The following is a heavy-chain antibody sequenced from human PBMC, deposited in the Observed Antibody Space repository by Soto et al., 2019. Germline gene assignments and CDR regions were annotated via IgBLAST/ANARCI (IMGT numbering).Heavy chain of an antibody. J-gene: IGHJ4*01. CDR3: ARVAYGNGWIFDY. Sequence: GGLLGLSCAGPGFTFCNYLVSGVRQGPGKGLEWVANIKQDGSEKYYVDSVKGRFTLSRDNAKNSLQLQMSSLRDEDTAVYFCARVAYGNGWIFDYWGQGTLVTVSS. CDR1: GFTFCNYL. D-gene: IGHD6-19*01. V-gene: IGHV3-7*01. CDR2: IKQDGSEK.